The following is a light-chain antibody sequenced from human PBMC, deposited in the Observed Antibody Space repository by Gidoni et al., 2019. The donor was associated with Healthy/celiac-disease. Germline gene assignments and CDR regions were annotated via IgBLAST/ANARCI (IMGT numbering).Light chain of an antibody. CDR2: GAS. V-gene: IGKV3-20*01. J-gene: IGKJ2*01. CDR1: HSVSSSY. CDR3: QQYGSSPPYT. Sequence: EIVLTQSPGTLSLSPGERATLSCRASHSVSSSYLAWYQQKPGQAPRILIYGASSRATGIPDRFSGSGSGTDFTLTISRLEPEDFAVYYCQQYGSSPPYTFGQXTKLEIK.